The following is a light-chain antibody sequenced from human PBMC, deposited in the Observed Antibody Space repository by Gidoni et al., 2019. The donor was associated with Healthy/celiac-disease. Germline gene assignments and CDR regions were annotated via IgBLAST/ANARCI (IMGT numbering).Light chain of an antibody. V-gene: IGKV3-15*01. CDR2: CAS. CDR3: QQYNNWPLT. CDR1: QSVSSN. J-gene: IGKJ4*01. Sequence: EIVMTQSPATLSVSPGESATLYRRASQSVSSNLAWYQQKPGQSPRLLIYCASTRATGIPARFSGSGSGTEFTLTISSLQSEDVAVYYCQQYNNWPLTFXGXTKVEIK.